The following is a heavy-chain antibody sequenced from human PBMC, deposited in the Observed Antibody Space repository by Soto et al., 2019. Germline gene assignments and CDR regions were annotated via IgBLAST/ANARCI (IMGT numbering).Heavy chain of an antibody. CDR3: VRDGVAAAGTGFDY. V-gene: IGHV2-5*01. Sequence: QITLKESGPTLVKPTQTLTLTCTFSGFSLRTNGVGVGWIRQPPGKALEWLALIFWNDDKHYSPSLKSRINIAKDTSKNQVVLTMNNVDPVDTATYYCVRDGVAAAGTGFDYWGQGTQVTVSS. CDR2: IFWNDDK. J-gene: IGHJ4*02. CDR1: GFSLRTNGVG. D-gene: IGHD6-13*01.